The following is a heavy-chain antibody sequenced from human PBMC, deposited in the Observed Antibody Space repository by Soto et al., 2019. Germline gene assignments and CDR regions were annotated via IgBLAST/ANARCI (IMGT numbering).Heavy chain of an antibody. CDR3: ARERVVVAATRHHYFDY. Sequence: TLSLTCTVSCGSISSGGYYWSWIRQHPGKGLEWIGYIYYSGSTYYNPSLKSRVTISVDTSKNQFSLKLSSVTAADTAVYYCARERVVVAATRHHYFDYWGQGTLVTVSS. CDR2: IYYSGST. D-gene: IGHD2-15*01. J-gene: IGHJ4*02. CDR1: CGSISSGGYY. V-gene: IGHV4-31*03.